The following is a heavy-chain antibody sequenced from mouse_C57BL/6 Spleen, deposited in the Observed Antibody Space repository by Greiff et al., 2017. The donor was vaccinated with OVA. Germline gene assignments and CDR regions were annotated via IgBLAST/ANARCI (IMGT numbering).Heavy chain of an antibody. CDR2: ISDGGSYT. CDR3: AREIGDYFDY. Sequence: EVKLMESGGGLVKPGGSLKLSCAASGFTFSSYAMSWVRQTPEKRLEWVATISDGGSYTYYPDNVKGRFTISRDNAKNNLYLQMSHLKSEDTAMYYCAREIGDYFDYWGQGTTLTVSS. V-gene: IGHV5-4*01. J-gene: IGHJ2*01. CDR1: GFTFSSYA.